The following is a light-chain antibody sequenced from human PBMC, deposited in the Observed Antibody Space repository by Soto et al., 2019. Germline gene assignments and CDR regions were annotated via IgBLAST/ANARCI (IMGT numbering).Light chain of an antibody. J-gene: IGKJ1*01. Sequence: VTVAPSRLAACGGGKVSSSWRASQSISVWLAWYQQKPGKAPKVLIWDASRLQRGVPSRFSGSGSGTEITLTISSLPPDDFATYYCQQYNNYATCTFGQGTKVDIK. CDR2: DAS. CDR3: QQYNNYATCT. CDR1: QSISVW. V-gene: IGKV1-5*01.